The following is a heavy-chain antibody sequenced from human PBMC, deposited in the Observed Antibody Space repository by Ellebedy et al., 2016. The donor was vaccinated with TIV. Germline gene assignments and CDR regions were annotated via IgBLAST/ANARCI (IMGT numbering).Heavy chain of an antibody. V-gene: IGHV4-34*01. CDR1: GGSFSGYY. D-gene: IGHD1-26*01. CDR3: ASRASGRSDLGRGLYFEN. CDR2: INHSGRT. J-gene: IGHJ4*02. Sequence: SETLSLTCAVYGGSFSGYYWSWVRQPPGKGLEWLGEINHSGRTNYNPSPKSRVTISVDTSKSQFSLKLTSVTAADTAVYYCASRASGRSDLGRGLYFENWGQGTLVTVSS.